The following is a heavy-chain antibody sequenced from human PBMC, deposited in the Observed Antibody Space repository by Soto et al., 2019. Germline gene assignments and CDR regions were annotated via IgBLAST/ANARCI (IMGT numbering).Heavy chain of an antibody. CDR2: MNPNSGNT. V-gene: IGHV1-8*01. CDR1: GYTFTSYD. CDR3: ARRRGSSRLNWFDP. J-gene: IGHJ5*02. Sequence: QVQLVQSGAEVKKPGASVKVSCKASGYTFTSYDINWVRQATGQGLEWMGWMNPNSGNTGYAQKFQGRVNMTRNTSISTAYMELSSLRSEDTAVYYCARRRGSSRLNWFDPWGQGTLVTVSS. D-gene: IGHD6-13*01.